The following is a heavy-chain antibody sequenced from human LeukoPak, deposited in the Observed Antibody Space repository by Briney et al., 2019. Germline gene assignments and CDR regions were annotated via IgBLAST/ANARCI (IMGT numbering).Heavy chain of an antibody. J-gene: IGHJ6*02. CDR2: INHSGST. CDR1: GGTFSGYY. Sequence: SETLSLTCGVYGGTFSGYYWSWIRQPPGKGLEWIGEINHSGSTNYNASPKSRVTISVDTSKNQFSLKLSSVTAADTAVYYCARGEVGYYYGSGRTYYYGMDVWGQGTTVTVSS. CDR3: ARGEVGYYYGSGRTYYYGMDV. D-gene: IGHD3-10*01. V-gene: IGHV4-34*01.